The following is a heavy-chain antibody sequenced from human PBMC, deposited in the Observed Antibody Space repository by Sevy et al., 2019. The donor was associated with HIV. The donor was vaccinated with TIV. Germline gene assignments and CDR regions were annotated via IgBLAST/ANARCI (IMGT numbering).Heavy chain of an antibody. CDR2: IYYSGSP. CDR3: AGMEVGGYDLLTGRSTGWFDP. D-gene: IGHD3-9*01. J-gene: IGHJ5*02. Sequence: SETLSLTCTVSGGSISSSNYYWGWIRQPPGKGLEWIGSIYYSGSPYYNPSLKSQVTISVDTSKNQFFLNLSSVTAPDTAVYYCAGMEVGGYDLLTGRSTGWFDPWGQGTLVTVSS. CDR1: GGSISSSNYY. V-gene: IGHV4-39*01.